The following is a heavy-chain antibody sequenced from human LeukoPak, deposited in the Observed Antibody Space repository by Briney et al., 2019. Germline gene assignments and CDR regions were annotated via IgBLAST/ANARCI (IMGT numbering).Heavy chain of an antibody. Sequence: GGSLRLSCAAPGFTFSSYGMHWVRQAPGKGLEWVAFIRYDGSGKYYADSVKGRFTISRDNSKSTLYLQMNSLRAEDTAVYYCAKGSKAVVFTRDHYMDVWGKGTTVTFSS. V-gene: IGHV3-30*02. CDR2: IRYDGSGK. CDR3: AKGSKAVVFTRDHYMDV. CDR1: GFTFSSYG. D-gene: IGHD3-22*01. J-gene: IGHJ6*03.